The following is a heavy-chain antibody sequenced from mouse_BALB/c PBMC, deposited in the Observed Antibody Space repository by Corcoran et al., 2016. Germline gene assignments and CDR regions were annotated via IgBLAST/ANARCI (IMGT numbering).Heavy chain of an antibody. CDR1: GYTFTDYY. Sequence: EVQLQQSGPELVKPGASVKMSCKASGYTFTDYYMKWMKLSLGKSLEWIGDVNPNNGDTNYDQKFKGKATLTVDKSSSTAYMQLNSLTSEDSAVYYCARDRDWYFDVWGAGTTVTVSS. CDR2: VNPNNGDT. V-gene: IGHV1-26*01. J-gene: IGHJ1*01. CDR3: ARDRDWYFDV. D-gene: IGHD2-14*01.